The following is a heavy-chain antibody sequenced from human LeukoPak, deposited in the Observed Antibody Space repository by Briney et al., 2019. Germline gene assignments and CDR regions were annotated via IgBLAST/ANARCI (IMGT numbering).Heavy chain of an antibody. D-gene: IGHD5-12*01. Sequence: PGGSLRLSCAASGFTFSSYAMSWVRQAPGKGLEWVSAISGSGGSTYYADSVKGRFTISRDNSKNTLYLQMNSLRAEDTAVYYCAKDERGYSYYYYCYTDVWGKGTTVTVSS. CDR2: ISGSGGST. CDR1: GFTFSSYA. CDR3: AKDERGYSYYYYCYTDV. J-gene: IGHJ6*03. V-gene: IGHV3-23*01.